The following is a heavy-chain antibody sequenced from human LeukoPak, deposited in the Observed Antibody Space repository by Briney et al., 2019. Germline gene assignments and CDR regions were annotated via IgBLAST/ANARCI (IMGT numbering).Heavy chain of an antibody. Sequence: GGSLRLSCAASGFTFSSYGMHWVRQAPGKGLEWVAFIRYDGSNKYYADSVKGRFTISRDNSKNTLYLQMNSLRAEDTAVYYCANSWFDYDYVWGSLMTSDYWGQGTPVTVSS. V-gene: IGHV3-30*02. D-gene: IGHD3-16*01. CDR2: IRYDGSNK. CDR3: ANSWFDYDYVWGSLMTSDY. J-gene: IGHJ4*02. CDR1: GFTFSSYG.